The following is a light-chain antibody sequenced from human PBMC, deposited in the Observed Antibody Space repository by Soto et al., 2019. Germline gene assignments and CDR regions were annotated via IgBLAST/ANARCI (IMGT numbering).Light chain of an antibody. CDR3: MQALESPPT. V-gene: IGKV2-28*01. CDR1: QSLLNRNGQNC. J-gene: IGKJ4*01. Sequence: DIVMTQSPLSMPVTTGEPASISCRSSQSLLNRNGQNCLDWYLQKPGQSPQLLIHMGFIRASGVPDRFSGSGSGTYFTLTISRVEAADVGVYYCMQALESPPTFGGGTNLEIK. CDR2: MGF.